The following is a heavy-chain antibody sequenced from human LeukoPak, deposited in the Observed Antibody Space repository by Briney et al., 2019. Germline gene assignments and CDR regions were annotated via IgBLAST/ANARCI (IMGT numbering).Heavy chain of an antibody. Sequence: SETLSLTCAVYGGSFSGYSWSWIREPPGKGLEWIGEINHSGSTNYNPSLKSRVTISVDTSKNQFSLKLSSVTAADTAVYYCARGRYYYDSSGYYYFDYWGQGTLVTVSS. CDR3: ARGRYYYDSSGYYYFDY. J-gene: IGHJ4*02. V-gene: IGHV4-34*01. CDR2: INHSGST. CDR1: GGSFSGYS. D-gene: IGHD3-22*01.